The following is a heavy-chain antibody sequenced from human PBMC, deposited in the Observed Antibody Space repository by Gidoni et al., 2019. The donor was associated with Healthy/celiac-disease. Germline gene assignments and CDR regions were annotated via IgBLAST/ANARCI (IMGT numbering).Heavy chain of an antibody. D-gene: IGHD3-10*01. V-gene: IGHV1-69*01. CDR3: ARDQWSMVRGVRLMGSGMDV. Sequence: QVQLVQSGAAVKKPGSSVEVSCKASGGTFSSYAISWVRQAPGQGLEWMGGSIPIFGTANYEQKFKGRVTITADESTSTAYMELSSLRSEDTAVYYCARDQWSMVRGVRLMGSGMDVWGQGTTVTVSS. J-gene: IGHJ6*02. CDR2: SIPIFGTA. CDR1: GGTFSSYA.